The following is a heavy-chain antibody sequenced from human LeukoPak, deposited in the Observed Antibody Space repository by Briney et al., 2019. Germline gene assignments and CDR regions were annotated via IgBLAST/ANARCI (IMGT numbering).Heavy chain of an antibody. Sequence: GGSLRLSCAASGFTVGFNYMSWVRQAPGKGLEWVSVIYSGGSTYYADSVKGRFTISRDNSKNTLYLQMNSLRVEDTAVYYCARDPLTLYNYYMDVWGKGTTVTVSS. CDR3: ARDPLTLYNYYMDV. J-gene: IGHJ6*03. D-gene: IGHD3-9*01. V-gene: IGHV3-53*01. CDR2: IYSGGST. CDR1: GFTVGFNY.